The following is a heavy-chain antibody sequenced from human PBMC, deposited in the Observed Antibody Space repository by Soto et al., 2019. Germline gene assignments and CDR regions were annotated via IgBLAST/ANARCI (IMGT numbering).Heavy chain of an antibody. Sequence: QMTLKESGPTLVKPTQTLTLTCTFSGFSLSTSGVGVGWIRQHPEKALEWLALIYWDDDKRYSPSLKSRLTITKDTSKNQVVLTLTNMDPVDTATYYCAHRKIYYDSSAGFDYWGQGTLVTVSS. CDR2: IYWDDDK. J-gene: IGHJ4*02. CDR3: AHRKIYYDSSAGFDY. D-gene: IGHD3-22*01. CDR1: GFSLSTSGVG. V-gene: IGHV2-5*02.